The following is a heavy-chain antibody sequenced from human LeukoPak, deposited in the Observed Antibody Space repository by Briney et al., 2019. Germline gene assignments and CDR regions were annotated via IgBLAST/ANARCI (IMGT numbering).Heavy chain of an antibody. CDR2: INHSGST. D-gene: IGHD3-3*01. CDR3: ARDLSVITFEWHHWYFDL. J-gene: IGHJ2*01. CDR1: GGSFSGYY. V-gene: IGHV4-34*01. Sequence: SETLSLTCAVYGGSFSGYYWSWIRQPPGKGLEWIGEINHSGSTNYNPSLQSRVTISVDTSKNQFSLKLSSVTAADTAVYYCARDLSVITFEWHHWYFDLWGRGTLLTVPS.